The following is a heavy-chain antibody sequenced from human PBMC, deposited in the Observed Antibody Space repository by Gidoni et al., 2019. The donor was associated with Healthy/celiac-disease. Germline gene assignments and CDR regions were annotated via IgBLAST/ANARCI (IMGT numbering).Heavy chain of an antibody. CDR3: ARGCSSTSCYTEFDY. V-gene: IGHV3-21*01. CDR1: GFTFSSYS. Sequence: EVQLVESGGGLVKPGGSLRLSCAASGFTFSSYSMNWVRQAPGKGLEWVSSISSSSSYIYYADSVKGRFTISRDNAKNSLYLQMNSLRAEDTAVYYCARGCSSTSCYTEFDYWGQGTLVTVSS. D-gene: IGHD2-2*02. J-gene: IGHJ4*02. CDR2: ISSSSSYI.